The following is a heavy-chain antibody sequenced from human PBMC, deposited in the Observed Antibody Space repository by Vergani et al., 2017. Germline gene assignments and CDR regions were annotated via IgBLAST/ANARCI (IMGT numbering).Heavy chain of an antibody. Sequence: QVQLQESGPGLVKPSETLSLTCTVSGGSISSGYYWGWIRQPPGKGLEWIGSIYHSGSTYYNPSLKSRVTISVDTSKNQFSLKLSSVTAADTAVYYCAREYYDFWSGYQGGDVWGKGTTVTVSS. CDR2: IYHSGST. D-gene: IGHD3-3*01. CDR1: GGSISSGYY. CDR3: AREYYDFWSGYQGGDV. V-gene: IGHV4-38-2*02. J-gene: IGHJ6*04.